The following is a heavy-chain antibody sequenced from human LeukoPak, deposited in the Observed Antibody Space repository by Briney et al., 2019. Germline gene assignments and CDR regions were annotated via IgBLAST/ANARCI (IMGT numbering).Heavy chain of an antibody. CDR2: IKSKTDGGTT. CDR1: GFTFSNAW. J-gene: IGHJ4*02. CDR3: TTDRYYLGARPGDY. V-gene: IGHV3-15*01. D-gene: IGHD6-6*01. Sequence: GGSLRLSCAASGFTFSNAWMSWVRQAPGKGLEWVGRIKSKTDGGTTDYAAPVKGRFTISRDDSKNTLYLQMNSLKTEDTAVYYCTTDRYYLGARPGDYWGQGTLVTVSS.